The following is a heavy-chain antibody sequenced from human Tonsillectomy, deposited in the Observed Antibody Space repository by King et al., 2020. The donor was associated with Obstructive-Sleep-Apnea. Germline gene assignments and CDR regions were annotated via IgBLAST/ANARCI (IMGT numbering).Heavy chain of an antibody. D-gene: IGHD6-19*01. V-gene: IGHV3-9*01. CDR1: GFTFDDYA. CDR2: ISWNSGSI. CDR3: AKDRYSGWYAEYYFDY. J-gene: IGHJ4*02. Sequence: VQLVESGGGLVQPGRSLRLSCAASGFTFDDYAMHWVRQAPGKGLEWVSGISWNSGSIGSADSVKGRFTISRDNAKNSLYLQMNSLRAEDTALYYCAKDRYSGWYAEYYFDYWGKGTLVTVSS.